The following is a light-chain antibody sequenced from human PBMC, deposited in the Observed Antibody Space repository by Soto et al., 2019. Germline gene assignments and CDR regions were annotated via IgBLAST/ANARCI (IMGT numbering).Light chain of an antibody. CDR3: QQYGSSRI. Sequence: ELVLTQSPGTLSLSPGERATLSCRASQTVSGSYLAWYQQKPGQAPRLLIYGASSRATGIPDRFICSGSGTYFTLTISRLEPEDVEVYYCQQYGSSRIFGVGTKVEIK. CDR1: QTVSGSY. V-gene: IGKV3-20*01. CDR2: GAS. J-gene: IGKJ4*01.